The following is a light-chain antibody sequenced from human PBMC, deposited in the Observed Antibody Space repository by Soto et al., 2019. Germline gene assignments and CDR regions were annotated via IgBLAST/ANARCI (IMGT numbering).Light chain of an antibody. J-gene: IGKJ4*01. CDR3: QQRSNWPLT. Sequence: EIVLTQSPATLSLSPGERATLSCRASQSVSSYLAWYQQKPGQAHRLLIYDAYNRATGIPARFSGSGSGTDFTLTISSLEPEDFAVYYCQQRSNWPLTFGGGTKVDIK. CDR1: QSVSSY. V-gene: IGKV3-11*01. CDR2: DAY.